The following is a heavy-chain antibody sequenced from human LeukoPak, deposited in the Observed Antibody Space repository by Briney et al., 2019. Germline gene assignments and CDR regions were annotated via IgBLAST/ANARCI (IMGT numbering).Heavy chain of an antibody. CDR3: ARDGLPSYSSSWYDDYYYYYGMDV. V-gene: IGHV1-3*01. Sequence: ASVTVSCKASGYTFTSYAMHWVRQAPGQRLEWMGWINAGNGNTKYSQKFQGRVTITRDTSASTAYMELSSLRSEDTAVYYCARDGLPSYSSSWYDDYYYYYGMDVWGKGTTVTVSS. CDR2: INAGNGNT. CDR1: GYTFTSYA. D-gene: IGHD6-13*01. J-gene: IGHJ6*04.